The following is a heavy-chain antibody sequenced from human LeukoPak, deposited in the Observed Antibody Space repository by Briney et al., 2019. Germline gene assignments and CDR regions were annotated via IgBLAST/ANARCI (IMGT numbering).Heavy chain of an antibody. CDR2: SRSSGGNV. J-gene: IGHJ4*02. Sequence: GGSLRLSCTASGFLFDNYEMNWVRQAPGKGLEWISYSRSSGGNVQYVASAKGRFTISRDNAKNSLYLQMNSLRAEDTAIYYCARETSHSVFDYCGQGALVTVSS. D-gene: IGHD2-15*01. CDR1: GFLFDNYE. CDR3: ARETSHSVFDY. V-gene: IGHV3-48*03.